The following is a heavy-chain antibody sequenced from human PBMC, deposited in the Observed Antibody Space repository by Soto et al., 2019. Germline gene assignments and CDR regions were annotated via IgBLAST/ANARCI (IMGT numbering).Heavy chain of an antibody. J-gene: IGHJ6*02. CDR2: ISYDGSNK. CDR1: GFTFSSYG. D-gene: IGHD6-19*01. Sequence: GGSLRLSCAASGFTFSSYGMHWVRQAPGKGLEWVAVISYDGSNKYYADSVKGRFTISRDNSKNTLYLQMNSLRAEDTAVYYCAKALYSSGWYGSGARYGMDVWGQGTTVTVSS. CDR3: AKALYSSGWYGSGARYGMDV. V-gene: IGHV3-30*18.